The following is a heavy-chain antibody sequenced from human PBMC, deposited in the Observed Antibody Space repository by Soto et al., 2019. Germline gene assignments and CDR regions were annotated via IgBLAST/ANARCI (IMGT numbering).Heavy chain of an antibody. CDR3: ARGGGSYFSVFGAFDI. J-gene: IGHJ3*02. D-gene: IGHD1-26*01. CDR2: IWYDGSNK. V-gene: IGHV3-33*01. Sequence: GGSLSLSCAASGFTFSSYGMHWVRQAPGKGLEWVAVIWYDGSNKYYADSVKGRFTISRDNSKNTLYLQMNSLRAEDTAVYYCARGGGSYFSVFGAFDIWGKGTMVTVS. CDR1: GFTFSSYG.